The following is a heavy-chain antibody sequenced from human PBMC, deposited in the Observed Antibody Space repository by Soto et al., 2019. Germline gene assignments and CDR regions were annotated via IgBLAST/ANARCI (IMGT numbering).Heavy chain of an antibody. J-gene: IGHJ6*03. CDR3: ARDGCSGGSCYWDYYYYYMDV. Sequence: QVQLVQSGAEVKKPGSSVKVSCKASGGTFSSYTISWVRQAPGQGLEWMGRIIPILGIANYAQKFQGRVTITADKSTSTAYMELSGLRSEDTAVYYCARDGCSGGSCYWDYYYYYMDVWGKGTTVTVSS. D-gene: IGHD2-15*01. V-gene: IGHV1-69*08. CDR1: GGTFSSYT. CDR2: IIPILGIA.